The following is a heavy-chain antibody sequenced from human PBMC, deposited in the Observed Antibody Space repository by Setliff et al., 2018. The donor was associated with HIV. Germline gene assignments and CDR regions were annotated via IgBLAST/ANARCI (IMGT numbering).Heavy chain of an antibody. CDR1: GGSIISYY. D-gene: IGHD5-12*01. J-gene: IGHJ4*02. CDR3: ARDRLDGYNSGFDY. Sequence: SETLSLTCTVSGGSIISYYWSWIRQPPGKGLEWIGYIYYSGSTTYNPSLKSRVTISVDTPKNQFSLKLSSVTAADTAVYYCARDRLDGYNSGFDYWGQGTLVTVSS. CDR2: IYYSGST. V-gene: IGHV4-59*01.